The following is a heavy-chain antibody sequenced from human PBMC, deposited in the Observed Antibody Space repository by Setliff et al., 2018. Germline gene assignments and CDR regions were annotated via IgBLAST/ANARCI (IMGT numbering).Heavy chain of an antibody. V-gene: IGHV4-4*08. CDR2: IYTSWST. Sequence: SETLSLTCTVSGASISTHYWSWIRQPPGKGLEWIGQIYTSWSTNYNPSLKSRVTISLDTSKNQFSLRLSSVTAADAAVYFCARESATIGEFPLYYFDKWGQGIPVTVSS. CDR1: GASISTHY. D-gene: IGHD3-10*01. J-gene: IGHJ4*02. CDR3: ARESATIGEFPLYYFDK.